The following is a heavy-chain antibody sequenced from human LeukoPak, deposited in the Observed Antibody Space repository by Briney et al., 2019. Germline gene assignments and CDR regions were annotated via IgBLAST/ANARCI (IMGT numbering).Heavy chain of an antibody. Sequence: PSETLSLTCTVSGGSISSTSYYWGWIRQPPGKGLEWIGSIYYSGSSYYNPSLKSRVTISLATSKNQFSLKLSSVTAADTAVYYCARHRYSAYPSSDYWGQGTLVTVSS. CDR2: IYYSGSS. J-gene: IGHJ4*02. CDR3: ARHRYSAYPSSDY. CDR1: GGSISSTSYY. D-gene: IGHD5-12*01. V-gene: IGHV4-39*01.